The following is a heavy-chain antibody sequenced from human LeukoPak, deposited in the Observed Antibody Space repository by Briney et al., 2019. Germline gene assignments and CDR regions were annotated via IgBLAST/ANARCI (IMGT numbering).Heavy chain of an antibody. J-gene: IGHJ4*02. D-gene: IGHD6-6*01. CDR1: GYTFTSYW. CDR2: IYPGDSDT. V-gene: IGHV5-51*01. Sequence: NHGESLKISCKGSGYTFTSYWIGWVRQMPGKGLEWMGIIYPGDSDTRYSPPFQGQVTISADKSISTAYLQWSSLKASDTAMYYCTRRAYSSSSGDFDSWGQGTLVTVSS. CDR3: TRRAYSSSSGDFDS.